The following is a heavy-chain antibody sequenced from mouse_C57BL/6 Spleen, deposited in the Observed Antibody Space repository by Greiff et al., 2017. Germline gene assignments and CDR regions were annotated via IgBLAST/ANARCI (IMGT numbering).Heavy chain of an antibody. CDR3: AREDPYDGYFGY. J-gene: IGHJ2*01. V-gene: IGHV3-1*01. CDR2: ISYSGST. CDR1: GYSITSGYD. D-gene: IGHD2-3*01. Sequence: ESGPGMVKPSQSLSLTCTVTGYSITSGYDWHWIRHFPGNKLEWMGYISYSGSTNYNPSLKSRISITHDTSKNHFFLKLNSVTTEDTATYYCAREDPYDGYFGYWGQGTTLTVSS.